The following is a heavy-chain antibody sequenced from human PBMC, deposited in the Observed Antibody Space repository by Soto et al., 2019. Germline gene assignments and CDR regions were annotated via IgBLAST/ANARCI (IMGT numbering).Heavy chain of an antibody. Sequence: QVQLVESGGGVVQPGRSLRLSCAASGFTFSSYGMHWVRQAPGKGLEWVAVISYDGSNKYYADSVKGRFTISRDNSKNTRYLHMNSLRAEDTAVYYCAKDRQLAYYGMDVWGQGTTVTVSS. D-gene: IGHD6-6*01. CDR3: AKDRQLAYYGMDV. CDR1: GFTFSSYG. V-gene: IGHV3-30*18. CDR2: ISYDGSNK. J-gene: IGHJ6*02.